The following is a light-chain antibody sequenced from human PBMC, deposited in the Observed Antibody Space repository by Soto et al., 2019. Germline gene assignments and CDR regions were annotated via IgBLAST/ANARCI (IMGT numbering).Light chain of an antibody. CDR3: QQDNSYPGT. CDR2: KAS. V-gene: IGKV1-5*03. J-gene: IGKJ1*01. Sequence: DIQMTQSPSTLSASVGDRVTMTCRASQSISSWLAWYQQKPGKAPKLLIYKASSLESGVPSRFSGSGSGTEFTLTISSLQPDDFATYYCQQDNSYPGTFGQGTKVDIK. CDR1: QSISSW.